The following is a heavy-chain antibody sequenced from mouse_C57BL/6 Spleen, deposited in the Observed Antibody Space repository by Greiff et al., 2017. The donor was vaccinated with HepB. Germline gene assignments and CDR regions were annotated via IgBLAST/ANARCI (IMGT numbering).Heavy chain of an antibody. V-gene: IGHV1-55*01. CDR2: IYPGSGST. CDR1: GYTFTSYW. D-gene: IGHD2-4*01. Sequence: QVQLQQPGAELVKPGASVKMSCKASGYTFTSYWITWVKQRPGQGLEWIGDIYPGSGSTNCNEKFKSKATLTVDTSSSTAYMQLSSLTSEDSAVYYCARYYDYDGWYFDVWGTGTTVTVSS. CDR3: ARYYDYDGWYFDV. J-gene: IGHJ1*03.